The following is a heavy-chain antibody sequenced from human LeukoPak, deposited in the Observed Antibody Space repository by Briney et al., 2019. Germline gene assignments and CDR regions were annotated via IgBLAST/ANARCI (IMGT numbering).Heavy chain of an antibody. Sequence: PSETLSLTCTVYGGSISGGGYYCSWIRQHPGKGLEWIGYIYYSGSTNYNPSLKSRVTISVDTSKNHFSLKLSSVTDADTAVYYCARGGTAYYRKFDYWGQGTLVTVSS. V-gene: IGHV4-31*03. CDR2: IYYSGST. CDR1: GGSISGGGYY. J-gene: IGHJ4*02. CDR3: ARGGTAYYRKFDY. D-gene: IGHD3-22*01.